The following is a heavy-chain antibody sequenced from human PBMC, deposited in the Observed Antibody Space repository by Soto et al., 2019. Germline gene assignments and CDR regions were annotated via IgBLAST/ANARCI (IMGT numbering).Heavy chain of an antibody. CDR1: GYIFDTTW. CDR3: ELQGRRGLGYFYYMDV. CDR2: VYPADSDA. V-gene: IGHV5-51*01. J-gene: IGHJ6*03. D-gene: IGHD2-21*01. Sequence: PGESLKISCETSGYIFDTTWIAWVRQMPGKGPEWMGNVYPADSDARYSPSLQGQVIISVDKSIRTAYLQWSSLKASDTDIYYCELQGRRGLGYFYYMDVWGKWTKGTVSS.